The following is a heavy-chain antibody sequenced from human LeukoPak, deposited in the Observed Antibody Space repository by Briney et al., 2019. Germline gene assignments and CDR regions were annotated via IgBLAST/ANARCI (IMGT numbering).Heavy chain of an antibody. J-gene: IGHJ4*02. Sequence: GGSLRLSCAASGLTVSSNYMSWVRQAPGKGLEWVSVIYSGGSTYYADSVKGRFTISRDNSKNTLYLQMNSLRAEDTAVYYCARDRSGSGWYGGFDYWGQGTLVTVSS. D-gene: IGHD6-19*01. CDR3: ARDRSGSGWYGGFDY. CDR1: GLTVSSNY. V-gene: IGHV3-66*01. CDR2: IYSGGST.